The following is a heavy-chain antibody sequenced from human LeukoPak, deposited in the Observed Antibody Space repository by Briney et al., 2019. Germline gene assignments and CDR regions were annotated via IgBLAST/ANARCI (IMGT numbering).Heavy chain of an antibody. V-gene: IGHV3-23*01. CDR3: AKATAWQEYYFDY. J-gene: IGHJ4*02. CDR1: GFTFSSYA. CDR2: ISGSGGST. Sequence: GSLRLSCAASGFTFSSYAMSWVRQAPGKGLEWVSAISGSGGSTYYADSVKGRFTISRDNTKNTLYLQMNSLRAEDTAVYYCAKATAWQEYYFDYWGQRTLVTVSS. D-gene: IGHD1-14*01.